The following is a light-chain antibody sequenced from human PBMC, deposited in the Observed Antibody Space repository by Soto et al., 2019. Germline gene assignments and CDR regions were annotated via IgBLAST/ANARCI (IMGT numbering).Light chain of an antibody. Sequence: DIQMTQSPSTLSASVGDRVTITCRASQSISVWLAWYKQKAGKAPNLLIYKASRVESGVPSRFSGSGSETESTLTFSGLQPGDSATYYCQQYNSYSPTFGQGTKVEVK. J-gene: IGKJ1*01. CDR3: QQYNSYSPT. CDR2: KAS. CDR1: QSISVW. V-gene: IGKV1-5*03.